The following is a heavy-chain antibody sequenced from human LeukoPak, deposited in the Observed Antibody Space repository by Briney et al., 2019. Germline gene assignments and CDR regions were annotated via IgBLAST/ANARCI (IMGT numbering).Heavy chain of an antibody. CDR3: ARRVATKPKYCFDS. Sequence: PSETLSLTCTVSGGSISNYYWSWIRQPPGKGLEWIGYIYYTGSTNYNPSLKSRVTISLDTSKNQFSLKLNSVTAADTAVYYCARRVATKPKYCFDSWGQGTLVTVSS. D-gene: IGHD5-24*01. V-gene: IGHV4-59*08. CDR1: GGSISNYY. J-gene: IGHJ4*02. CDR2: IYYTGST.